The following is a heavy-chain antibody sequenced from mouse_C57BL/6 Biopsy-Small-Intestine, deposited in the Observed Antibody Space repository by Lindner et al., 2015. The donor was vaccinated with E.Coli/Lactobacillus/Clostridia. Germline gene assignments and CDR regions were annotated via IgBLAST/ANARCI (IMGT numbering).Heavy chain of an antibody. J-gene: IGHJ1*03. CDR1: GYAFSSSW. D-gene: IGHD1-1*01. V-gene: IGHV1-82*01. CDR3: ARIYGSSPHWYFDV. Sequence: VQLQRSGPELVKPGASVKISCKASGYAFSSSWMNWVKQRPGKGLEWIGRIFPGDGDTNYNVKFRGKATLTADKSSSTAYMQLSSLTSEDSAVYFCARIYGSSPHWYFDVWGTGTTVTVSS. CDR2: IFPGDGDT.